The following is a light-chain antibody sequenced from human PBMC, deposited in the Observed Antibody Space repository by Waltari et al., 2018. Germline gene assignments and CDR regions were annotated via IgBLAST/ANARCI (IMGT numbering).Light chain of an antibody. Sequence: QSVLTQPPSVSAAPGQRVTISCPGTSSNVGRALVSWYQQVPGTAPKLLIYEDDKRPSGIPDRFSGSKSGTSATLGITGLQTGDEADYYCATLDSSLNAYVFGTATEVTVL. V-gene: IGLV1-51*01. CDR3: ATLDSSLNAYV. J-gene: IGLJ1*01. CDR1: SSNVGRAL. CDR2: EDD.